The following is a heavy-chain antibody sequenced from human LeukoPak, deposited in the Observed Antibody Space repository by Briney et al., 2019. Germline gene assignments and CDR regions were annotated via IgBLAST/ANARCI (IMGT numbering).Heavy chain of an antibody. D-gene: IGHD3-16*01. CDR1: GFSVSVSY. CDR3: ARTASSGIMDWYLDY. V-gene: IGHV3-53*01. Sequence: GGSLRLSCAASGFSVSVSYLTWDRQAPGKGLEWVSFIHSGGNRYYADSVKGRYTISRDISENTLSLHTHTLRVDDPAVYYCARTASSGIMDWYLDYWGRGTLVVVSS. J-gene: IGHJ2*01. CDR2: IHSGGNR.